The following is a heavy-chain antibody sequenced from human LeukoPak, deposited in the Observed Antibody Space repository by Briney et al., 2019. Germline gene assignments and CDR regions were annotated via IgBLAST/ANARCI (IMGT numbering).Heavy chain of an antibody. CDR3: ARARRGGIFFDY. CDR1: GGSISSGGYY. Sequence: PSRTLSLTCTVSGGSISSGGYYWSWIRQHPGKGLEWIGYIYYSGSTYYNPSLKSRVTISVDTSKNQFSLKLSSVTAADTAVYYCARARRGGIFFDYWGQGTLVTVSS. J-gene: IGHJ4*02. V-gene: IGHV4-31*03. D-gene: IGHD6-13*01. CDR2: IYYSGST.